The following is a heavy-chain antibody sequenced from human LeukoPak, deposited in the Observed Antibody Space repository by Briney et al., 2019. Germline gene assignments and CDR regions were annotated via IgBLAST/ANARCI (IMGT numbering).Heavy chain of an antibody. CDR2: INQDGGEK. J-gene: IGHJ4*02. V-gene: IGHV3-7*03. CDR1: GFTFTTYW. Sequence: GGSLRLSCAASGFTFTTYWMTWVRQAPGKGLEWVANINQDGGEKYTLDSVKGRFTISRDNAKNSLYLQMNSLRVEDTALYYCAKRGSSWYFDYWGQGTLVTVSS. D-gene: IGHD6-13*01. CDR3: AKRGSSWYFDY.